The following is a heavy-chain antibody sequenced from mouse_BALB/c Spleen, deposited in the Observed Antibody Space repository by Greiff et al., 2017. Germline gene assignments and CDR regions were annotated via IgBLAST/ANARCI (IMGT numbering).Heavy chain of an antibody. CDR3: ARHGGITTDFMDY. Sequence: DVQLQESGGGLVQPGGSLKLSCAASGFTFSSYTMSWVRQTPEKRLEWVAYISNGGGSTYYPDTVKGRFTISRDNAKNTLYLQMSSLKSEDTAMYYCARHGGITTDFMDYWGQGTSVTVSS. CDR1: GFTFSSYT. J-gene: IGHJ4*01. D-gene: IGHD2-4*01. V-gene: IGHV5-12-2*01. CDR2: ISNGGGST.